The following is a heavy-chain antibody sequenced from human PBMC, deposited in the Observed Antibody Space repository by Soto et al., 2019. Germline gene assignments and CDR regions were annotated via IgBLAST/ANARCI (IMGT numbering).Heavy chain of an antibody. V-gene: IGHV5-51*01. CDR1: GYSFTSYW. J-gene: IGHJ6*02. Sequence: GESLKISCKGSGYSFTSYWIGWVRQMPGKGLEWMGIIYPGDSGTRYSPSFQGQVTISADKSISTAYLQWSSLKASDTAMYYCARLRSLNYYYYGMDVWGQGTTVTVSS. CDR3: ARLRSLNYYYYGMDV. CDR2: IYPGDSGT.